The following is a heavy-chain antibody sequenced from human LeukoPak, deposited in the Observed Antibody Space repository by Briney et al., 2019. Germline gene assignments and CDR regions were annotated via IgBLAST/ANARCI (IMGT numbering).Heavy chain of an antibody. CDR3: ARESGYDRDFDY. CDR2: IYYSGST. D-gene: IGHD5-12*01. V-gene: IGHV4-59*01. J-gene: IGHJ4*02. CDR1: GGSISSYY. Sequence: SETLSLTCTVSGGSISSYYWSWIRPPPGKGLEWIGYIYYSGSTNYNPPLESRVTISVVTSKIQFSLKLSSVTAADTAVCYCARESGYDRDFDYWGQGTLVTVSS.